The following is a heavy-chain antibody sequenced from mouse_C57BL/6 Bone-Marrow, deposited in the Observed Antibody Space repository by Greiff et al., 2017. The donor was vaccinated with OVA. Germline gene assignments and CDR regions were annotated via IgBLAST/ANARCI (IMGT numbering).Heavy chain of an antibody. CDR2: IFPGSGST. CDR1: GYTFTGYW. J-gene: IGHJ4*01. Sequence: VKLQESGAELMKPGASVKLSCKATGYTFTGYWIAWVQQRPGHSLEWIGKIFPGSGSTNYNEKFKGKATFTADTSSNTAYLQLSSLTTEDSAIYYCAKGIYDGYYYAMDYWGKGPTVTVAS. V-gene: IGHV1-9*01. D-gene: IGHD2-3*01. CDR3: AKGIYDGYYYAMDY.